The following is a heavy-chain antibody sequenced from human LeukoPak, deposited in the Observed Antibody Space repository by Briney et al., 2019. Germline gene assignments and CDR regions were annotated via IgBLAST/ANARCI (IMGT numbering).Heavy chain of an antibody. D-gene: IGHD1-26*01. CDR1: GGSVNNYY. CDR3: ARGRGYGGNYLRSFDI. Sequence: SETLSLTCSVSGGSVNNYYWSWIRQPPGKGLEWIGYNSGSTNYNASLKSRVTILLVRSKNQFSLKLSSVTAADTAVYYCARGRGYGGNYLRSFDIWGQGTMVTVSS. CDR2: NSGST. V-gene: IGHV4-59*08. J-gene: IGHJ3*02.